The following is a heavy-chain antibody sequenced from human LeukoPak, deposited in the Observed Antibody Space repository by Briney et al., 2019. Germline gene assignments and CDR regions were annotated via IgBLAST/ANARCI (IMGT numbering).Heavy chain of an antibody. Sequence: GGSLRLSCAASGFTVSSNYMSWVRQAPGKGLEWVSVIYSGGSTYYADSVKGRFTISRDNSKNTLYLQMNSLRAEDTAVYYCARGLWLHYYYMDVWGKGTTVTISS. V-gene: IGHV3-53*01. J-gene: IGHJ6*03. CDR2: IYSGGST. CDR3: ARGLWLHYYYMDV. D-gene: IGHD5-18*01. CDR1: GFTVSSNY.